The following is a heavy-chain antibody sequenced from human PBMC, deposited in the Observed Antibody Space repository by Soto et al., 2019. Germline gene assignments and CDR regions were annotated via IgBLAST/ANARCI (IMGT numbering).Heavy chain of an antibody. CDR3: ARPRYDFWSGYWGYYYYGMDV. V-gene: IGHV5-10-1*01. J-gene: IGHJ6*02. CDR1: GYSFTSYW. Sequence: PGESLKISCKGSGYSFTSYWISWVRQMPGKGLEWMGRIDPSDSYTNYSPSFQGHVTISADKSISTAYLQWSSLKASDTAMYYCARPRYDFWSGYWGYYYYGMDVWGQGTTVTVSS. D-gene: IGHD3-3*01. CDR2: IDPSDSYT.